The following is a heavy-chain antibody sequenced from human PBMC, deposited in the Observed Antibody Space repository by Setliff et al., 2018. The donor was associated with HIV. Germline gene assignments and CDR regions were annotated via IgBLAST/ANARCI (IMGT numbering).Heavy chain of an antibody. CDR2: IAASSSSET. CDR3: VRDYVRPGTVGTTSPLDN. J-gene: IGHJ1*01. D-gene: IGHD1-26*01. V-gene: IGHV3-11*05. CDR1: GFNFRDYY. Sequence: GGSLRLSCAASGFNFRDYYMTWIRQAPGKGLEWVSYIAASSSSETDYAASVKGRFTVSRDNTNNLLYLQMNSLRAEDTAMYYCVRDYVRPGTVGTTSPLDNWGQGTLVTAPQ.